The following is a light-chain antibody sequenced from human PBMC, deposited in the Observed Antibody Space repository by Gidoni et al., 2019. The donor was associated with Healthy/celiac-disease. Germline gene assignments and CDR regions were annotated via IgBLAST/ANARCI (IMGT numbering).Light chain of an antibody. J-gene: IGKJ4*01. CDR2: AAS. CDR3: QQSSSTPLT. Sequence: DLQKTSSPSSLSASVGVRVTIPCRASQSISSYLDWYQQKPGKAPKLLIYAASSWHSGVPSRFSGSGSGTDFTLTISSLQPEDFAIYYCQQSSSTPLTFGGGTKVEIK. V-gene: IGKV1-39*01. CDR1: QSISSY.